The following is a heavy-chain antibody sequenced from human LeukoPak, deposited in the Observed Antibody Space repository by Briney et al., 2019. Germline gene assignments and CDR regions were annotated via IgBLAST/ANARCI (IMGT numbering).Heavy chain of an antibody. CDR1: GGSFSGYY. V-gene: IGHV4-34*01. J-gene: IGHJ5*02. Sequence: PSETLSLTCAVYGGSFSGYYWSWIRQPPGKGLEWIGEINHSGSTNYNPSLKSRVTISVDTSKNQFSLKLSSVTAVDTAVYYCARGMITIFGVGNWFDPWGQGTLVTVSS. D-gene: IGHD3-3*01. CDR3: ARGMITIFGVGNWFDP. CDR2: INHSGST.